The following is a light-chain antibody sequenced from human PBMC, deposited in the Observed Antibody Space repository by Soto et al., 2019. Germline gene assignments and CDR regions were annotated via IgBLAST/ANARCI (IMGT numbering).Light chain of an antibody. Sequence: VITQSASTVSVSPGERATLSCRASQSVSSDLAWYHQKPGQAPRLLIYSASTRATGIPARFSGSGSGTEFTLTINSLQSEDFAVYYCQQRSNWPRTFGQGTKVDIK. CDR2: SAS. V-gene: IGKV3-15*01. CDR3: QQRSNWPRT. CDR1: QSVSSD. J-gene: IGKJ1*01.